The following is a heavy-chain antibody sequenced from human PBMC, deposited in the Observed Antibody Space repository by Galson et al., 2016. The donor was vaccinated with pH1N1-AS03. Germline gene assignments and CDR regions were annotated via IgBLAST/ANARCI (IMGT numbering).Heavy chain of an antibody. CDR2: TSSSGGST. J-gene: IGHJ6*02. CDR1: GFTFTDFA. D-gene: IGHD1-1*01. Sequence: SLRLSCATSGFTFTDFAVSWVRQAPGRGLEWVSATSSSGGSTYYAESVKGRFTISRDYSKNTADLQMTSLRAEDTAVYYCAKDRNDYRLHYFSGSDVWGQGTTVIVSS. CDR3: AKDRNDYRLHYFSGSDV. V-gene: IGHV3-23*01.